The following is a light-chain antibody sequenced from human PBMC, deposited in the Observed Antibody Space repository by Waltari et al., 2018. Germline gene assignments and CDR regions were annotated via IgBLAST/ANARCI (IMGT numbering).Light chain of an antibody. V-gene: IGLV2-14*01. CDR2: EVT. J-gene: IGLJ1*01. CDR3: SSYTSSNTYV. CDR1: SSDVGAYNY. Sequence: QSALTQPASVSGSPGQSITISCTGTSSDVGAYNYVSWYQQHPGKAPKLMIHEVTTRPSGVSNRFSGSKSGNTASLTISGLQAEDEADYYCSSYTSSNTYVFGTGTKVTVL.